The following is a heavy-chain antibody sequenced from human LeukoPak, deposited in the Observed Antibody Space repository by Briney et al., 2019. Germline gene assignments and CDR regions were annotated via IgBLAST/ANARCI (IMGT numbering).Heavy chain of an antibody. D-gene: IGHD2-2*01. Sequence: SETLSLTCTVSGGSISSGGCYWSWIRQPPGKGLEWIGYIYHSGSTYYNPSLKSRVTISVDRSKNQFSLKLSSVTAADTAVYYCARTPGGYCSSTSCYGVRREDYWGQGTLVTVSS. V-gene: IGHV4-30-2*01. CDR3: ARTPGGYCSSTSCYGVRREDY. J-gene: IGHJ4*02. CDR1: GGSISSGGCY. CDR2: IYHSGST.